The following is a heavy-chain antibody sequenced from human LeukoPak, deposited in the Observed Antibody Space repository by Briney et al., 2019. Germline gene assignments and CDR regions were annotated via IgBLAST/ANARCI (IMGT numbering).Heavy chain of an antibody. CDR3: ARAYSSSWPNYYYYGMDV. V-gene: IGHV4-59*01. J-gene: IGHJ6*02. Sequence: PSETLSLTCTVSGGSISSYYWSWIRQPPGKGLEWIGYIYYSGSTNYNPSLKSRVTISVDTSKNQFSLKLSSVTAADTAVYYCARAYSSSWPNYYYYGMDVWGQGTTVTVSS. CDR2: IYYSGST. D-gene: IGHD6-13*01. CDR1: GGSISSYY.